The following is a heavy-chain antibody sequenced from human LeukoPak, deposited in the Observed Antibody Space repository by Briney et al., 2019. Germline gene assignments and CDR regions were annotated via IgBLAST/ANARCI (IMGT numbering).Heavy chain of an antibody. CDR2: ITWNGDTT. Sequence: GGSLRLSCAASEFTFDGYGMTWVRQAPGKGLEWVSYITWNGDTTAYADSVKGRFTISRDNAKNSLYLQMNSLRVEDTAFYYCARSSTTVTTRFFDLWGRGTLVTVSS. V-gene: IGHV3-20*04. CDR3: ARSSTTVTTRFFDL. J-gene: IGHJ2*01. CDR1: EFTFDGYG. D-gene: IGHD4-17*01.